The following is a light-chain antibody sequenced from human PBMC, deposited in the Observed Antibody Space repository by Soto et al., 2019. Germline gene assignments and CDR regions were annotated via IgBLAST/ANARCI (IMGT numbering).Light chain of an antibody. CDR2: AAS. CDR3: QQSYSTPQT. J-gene: IGKJ2*01. V-gene: IGKV1-39*01. CDR1: QSISSY. Sequence: DIQMTQSPSSLSASVGDRVTITCRASQSISSYLNWYQQKPGKAPKLLIYAASSLQSGFPSRFSCSGSGTDFTLTISSLQPEDFATYYCQQSYSTPQTFGQGTKLEIK.